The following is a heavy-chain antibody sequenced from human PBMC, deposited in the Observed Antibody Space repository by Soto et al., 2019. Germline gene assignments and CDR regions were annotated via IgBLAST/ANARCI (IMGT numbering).Heavy chain of an antibody. Sequence: SVKVSCQASGGTFSRYAISWVRQAPGQGLEWMGGIIPIFGTAIYAQKFQGIFTLTEDSPADTPYMQLRSLRSEDTAVYYCAIEGGRSKQFDLWGQGTMVTVSS. V-gene: IGHV1-69*13. J-gene: IGHJ5*02. CDR1: GGTFSRYA. CDR3: AIEGGRSKQFDL. D-gene: IGHD6-13*01. CDR2: IIPIFGTA.